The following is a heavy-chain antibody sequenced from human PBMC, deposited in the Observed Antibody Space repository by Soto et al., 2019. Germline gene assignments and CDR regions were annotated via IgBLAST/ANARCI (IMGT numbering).Heavy chain of an antibody. CDR3: ARVSSSSIRNYNWFDP. J-gene: IGHJ5*02. D-gene: IGHD6-6*01. CDR1: GFTFSSYA. V-gene: IGHV3-30-3*01. CDR2: ISYDGSNK. Sequence: LRLSCAASGFTFSSYAMHWVRHAPGKGLEWVAVISYDGSNKYYADSVKGRFTISRDNSKNTLYLQMNSLRAEDTAVYYCARVSSSSIRNYNWFDPWGQGTLVTVSS.